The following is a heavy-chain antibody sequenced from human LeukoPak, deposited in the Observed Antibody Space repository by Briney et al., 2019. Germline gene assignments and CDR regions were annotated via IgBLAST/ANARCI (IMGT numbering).Heavy chain of an antibody. CDR3: ARVGNWFDP. CDR2: IYYSGST. V-gene: IGHV4-61*01. CDR1: GGSVSSGSYY. J-gene: IGHJ5*02. Sequence: SETLSLTCTVSGGSVSSGSYYWRWIRQPPGKVLEWIGYIYYSGSTNYNPSLKSRVTISVDTSKNQFSLKLSSVTASDTAVYYCARVGNWFDPWGQGTLVTVSS. D-gene: IGHD3-16*01.